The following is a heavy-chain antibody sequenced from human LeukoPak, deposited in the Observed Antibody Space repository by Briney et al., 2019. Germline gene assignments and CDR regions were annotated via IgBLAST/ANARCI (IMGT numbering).Heavy chain of an antibody. CDR1: GFTFSSYG. J-gene: IGHJ6*03. Sequence: GGSLRLSCAASGFTFSSYGMHWVRQAPGKGLEWVAFIRYDGSNKYYADSVKGRFTISRDNSKNTLYLQMNSLRAEDTAMYYCAKDAHFPYYYYMDVWGKGTTVTISS. CDR3: AKDAHFPYYYYMDV. CDR2: IRYDGSNK. D-gene: IGHD3-3*02. V-gene: IGHV3-30*02.